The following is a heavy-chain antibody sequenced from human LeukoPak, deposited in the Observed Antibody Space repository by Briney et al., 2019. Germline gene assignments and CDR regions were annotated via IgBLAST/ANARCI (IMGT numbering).Heavy chain of an antibody. D-gene: IGHD2-2*01. CDR2: INPSGGST. J-gene: IGHJ5*02. CDR1: GYTFTSYY. CDR3: ARRYCSSTSCSTDNWFDP. Sequence: ASVTVSCKASGYTFTSYYMHWVRQAPGQGLEWMGIINPSGGSTSYAQKFQGRVTMTRDTSTSTVYMELSSLRSEDTAVYYCARRYCSSTSCSTDNWFDPWGQGTLVTVSS. V-gene: IGHV1-46*01.